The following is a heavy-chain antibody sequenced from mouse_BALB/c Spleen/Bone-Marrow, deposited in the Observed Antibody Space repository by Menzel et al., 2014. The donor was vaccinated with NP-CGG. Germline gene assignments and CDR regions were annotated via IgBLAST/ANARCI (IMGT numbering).Heavy chain of an antibody. D-gene: IGHD1-1*01. CDR3: TRYGNSHYYAMDY. J-gene: IGHJ4*01. Sequence: QVQLQQSGAELVRPGASVKLSCRASGYTFTSYWINWVKQRPGQGLEWIGNIYPSDSYTSYNQRFKDKATLTEDKSSSTAYMQLSSPTSEDSAVYYCTRYGNSHYYAMDYWGQGTSVTVSS. V-gene: IGHV1-69*02. CDR1: GYTFTSYW. CDR2: IYPSDSYT.